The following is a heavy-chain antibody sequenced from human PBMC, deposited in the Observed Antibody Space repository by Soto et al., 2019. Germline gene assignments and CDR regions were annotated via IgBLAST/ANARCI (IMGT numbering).Heavy chain of an antibody. D-gene: IGHD7-27*01. CDR2: INPNSGGT. CDR1: GYTFTGYY. J-gene: IGHJ3*02. CDR3: ARGAQLGMGLVDAFDI. V-gene: IGHV1-2*04. Sequence: ASVKVSCKASGYTFTGYYMHWVRQAPGQGLEWMGWINPNSGGTNYAQKFQGWVTMTRDTSISTAYMELSRLRSDDTAVYYCARGAQLGMGLVDAFDIWGQGTMVTVSS.